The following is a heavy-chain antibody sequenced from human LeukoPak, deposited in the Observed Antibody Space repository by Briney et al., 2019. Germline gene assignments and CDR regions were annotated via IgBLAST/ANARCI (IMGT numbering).Heavy chain of an antibody. Sequence: GGSLRLSCAASGFTVSSNYMSWVRQAPGKGLEWVSVIYSGGSTYYADSVKGRFTISRDNSKNTLYLQMNSLRAEDTAVYYCARGTYYYDSSGYYDIFDYWGQGTLVTVSS. D-gene: IGHD3-22*01. V-gene: IGHV3-53*01. CDR2: IYSGGST. CDR3: ARGTYYYDSSGYYDIFDY. J-gene: IGHJ4*02. CDR1: GFTVSSNY.